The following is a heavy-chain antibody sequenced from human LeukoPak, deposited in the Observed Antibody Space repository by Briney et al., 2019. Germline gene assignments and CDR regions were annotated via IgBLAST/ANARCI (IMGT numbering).Heavy chain of an antibody. D-gene: IGHD5-18*01. J-gene: IGHJ3*02. CDR3: ARTKDTPMVLFSAFDI. CDR2: ISTSSSYI. Sequence: GGSLRLSCAASGFIFNNYAMNWVRQAPGKGLEWVSFISTSSSYIYYADSVKGRFTISRDNAKRSMNLQMNSLRAEDTAVYYCARTKDTPMVLFSAFDIWGQGTMVTVSS. V-gene: IGHV3-21*01. CDR1: GFIFNNYA.